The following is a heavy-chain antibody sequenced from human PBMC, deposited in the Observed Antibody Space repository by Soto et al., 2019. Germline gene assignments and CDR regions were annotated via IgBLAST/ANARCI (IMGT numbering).Heavy chain of an antibody. J-gene: IGHJ4*02. CDR2: MYHSGST. Sequence: SETLSLTCAVSGGSISSGCYSWSWIRQPPGKGLEWIGYMYHSGSTYYNPSLKSRVTISIDTSKNQFSLKLSSVTAADTAVYYCARSRYDSSGYYYFDYWGQGAQVTVAS. CDR3: ARSRYDSSGYYYFDY. CDR1: GGSISSGCYS. V-gene: IGHV4-30-2*01. D-gene: IGHD3-22*01.